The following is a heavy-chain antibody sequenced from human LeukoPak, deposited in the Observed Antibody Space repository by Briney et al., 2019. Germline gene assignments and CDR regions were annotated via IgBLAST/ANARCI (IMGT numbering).Heavy chain of an antibody. CDR3: AKDVDYDFWSGYYRLAGGYFDY. Sequence: GGSLRLSCAASGFTFSSYAMHWVRQAPGKGLEWVSAISGSGGSTYYADSVKGRFTISRDNSKNTPYLQMNSLRAEDTAVYYCAKDVDYDFWSGYYRLAGGYFDYWGQGTLVTVSS. J-gene: IGHJ4*02. V-gene: IGHV3-23*01. D-gene: IGHD3-3*01. CDR1: GFTFSSYA. CDR2: ISGSGGST.